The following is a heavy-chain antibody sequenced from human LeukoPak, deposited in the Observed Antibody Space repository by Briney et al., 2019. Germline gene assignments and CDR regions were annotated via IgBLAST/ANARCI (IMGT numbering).Heavy chain of an antibody. CDR3: ARSYYYDSSDPTDY. Sequence: SETLSLTCTVSGGSISSGGYYWSWIRQPPGKGLEWIGYIYHSGSTYYNPSLKSRVTISVDRSKNQFSLKLSSVTAADTAVYYCARSYYYDSSDPTDYWGQGTLVTVSS. J-gene: IGHJ4*02. V-gene: IGHV4-30-2*01. D-gene: IGHD3-22*01. CDR1: GGSISSGGYY. CDR2: IYHSGST.